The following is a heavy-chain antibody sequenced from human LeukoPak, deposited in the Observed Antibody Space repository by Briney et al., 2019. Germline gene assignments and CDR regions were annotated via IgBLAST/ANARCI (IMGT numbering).Heavy chain of an antibody. CDR2: INHSGST. V-gene: IGHV4-34*01. D-gene: IGHD3-22*01. Sequence: SETLSLTCAVYGGSFSGYYWSWIRQPPGKGLEWIGEINHSGSTNYNPSLKSRVTISVDTSKNQFSLKLSSVTAADTAVYYCASRPYGSSGYYYVRDNWFDPWGQGTLVTVSS. CDR3: ASRPYGSSGYYYVRDNWFDP. J-gene: IGHJ5*02. CDR1: GGSFSGYY.